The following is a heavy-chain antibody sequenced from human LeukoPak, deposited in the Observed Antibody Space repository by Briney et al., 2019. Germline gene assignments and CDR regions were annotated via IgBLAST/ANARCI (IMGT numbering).Heavy chain of an antibody. Sequence: SETLSLTCTVSGGSISSGDYYWSWIRQPPGKGLEWIGYIYYSGSTYYNPSLKSRVTISVDTSKNQFSLKLSSVTAADTAVYYCARVGPLYYDSSGLLYFDYWGQGTLVTVSS. CDR2: IYYSGST. D-gene: IGHD3-22*01. J-gene: IGHJ4*02. CDR3: ARVGPLYYDSSGLLYFDY. V-gene: IGHV4-30-4*08. CDR1: GGSISSGDYY.